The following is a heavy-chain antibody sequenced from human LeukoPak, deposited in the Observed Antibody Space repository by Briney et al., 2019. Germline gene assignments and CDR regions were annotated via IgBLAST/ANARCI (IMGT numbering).Heavy chain of an antibody. J-gene: IGHJ5*02. CDR2: LNSDTGYT. D-gene: IGHD2-21*01. CDR3: TRGATQGLINWFDP. CDR1: GYIFTSND. V-gene: IGHV1-8*01. Sequence: ASVKVSCKASGYIFTSNDINWVRQAAGEGLGWMGWLNSDTGYTGYAPKFPDRITLTRNTSISTASMELSSLTSEDTAVYYCTRGATQGLINWFDPWGQGTLVTVSS.